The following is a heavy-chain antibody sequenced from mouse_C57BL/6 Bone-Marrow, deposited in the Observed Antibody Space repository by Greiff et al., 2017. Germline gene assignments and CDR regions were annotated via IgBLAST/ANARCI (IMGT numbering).Heavy chain of an antibody. CDR3: ARRRDYDYDEDY. CDR2: IYPRSGNT. CDR1: GYTFTSYG. J-gene: IGHJ2*01. Sequence: VKLMESGAELARPGASVKLSCKASGYTFTSYGISWVKQRTGQGLEWIGEIYPRSGNTYYNEKFKGKATLTADKSSSTAYMELRSLTSEDSAVYFCARRRDYDYDEDYWGQGTTLTVSS. D-gene: IGHD2-4*01. V-gene: IGHV1-81*01.